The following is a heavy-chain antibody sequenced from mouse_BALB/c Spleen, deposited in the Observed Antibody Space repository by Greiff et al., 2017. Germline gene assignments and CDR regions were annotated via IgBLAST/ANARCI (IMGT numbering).Heavy chain of an antibody. J-gene: IGHJ4*01. D-gene: IGHD1-1*01. V-gene: IGHV5-6-4*01. CDR3: TREQYYGSSYYAMDY. CDR2: ISSGGSYT. CDR1: GFTFSSYT. Sequence: EVKLMESGGGLVKPGGSLKLSCAASGFTFSSYTMSWVRQTPEKRLEWVATISSGGSYTYYPDSVKGRFTISRDNAKNTLYLQMSSLKSEDTAMYYCTREQYYGSSYYAMDYWGQGTSVTVSS.